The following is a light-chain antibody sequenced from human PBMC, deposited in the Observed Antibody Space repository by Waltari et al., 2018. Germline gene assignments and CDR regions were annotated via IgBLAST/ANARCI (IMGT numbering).Light chain of an antibody. CDR1: KLGDKY. Sequence: SYELTQPPSVSVSPGQTASIPCSGDKLGDKYACWYQQRPGQSPVLVIYEDTKRPSGIPERFSGSNSGNTATLTISGTQAIDEADYYCQAWDSRTEVFGGGTKLTVL. CDR3: QAWDSRTEV. J-gene: IGLJ2*01. V-gene: IGLV3-1*01. CDR2: EDT.